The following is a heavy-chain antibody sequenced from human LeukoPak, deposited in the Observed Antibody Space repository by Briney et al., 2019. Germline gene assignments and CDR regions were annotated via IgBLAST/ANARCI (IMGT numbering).Heavy chain of an antibody. CDR2: IYRSGST. CDR1: GYSISSGYY. CDR3: ARAWFGELSYFDY. V-gene: IGHV4-38-2*02. D-gene: IGHD3-10*01. J-gene: IGHJ4*02. Sequence: PSETLSLTCTVSGYSISSGYYWGWIRQPPGKGLERIGSIYRSGSTYYNPSLKSRVTISVDTSKNQFSLKLSSVTAADTAVYYCARAWFGELSYFDYWGQGTLVTVSS.